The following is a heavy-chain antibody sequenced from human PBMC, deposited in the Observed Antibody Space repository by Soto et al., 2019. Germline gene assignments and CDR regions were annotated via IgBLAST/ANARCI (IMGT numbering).Heavy chain of an antibody. CDR1: GFTFSSYG. J-gene: IGHJ4*02. V-gene: IGHV3-30*18. Sequence: GGSLRLSCAASGFTFSSYGMHWVRQAPGKGLEWVAVISYDGSNKYYADSVKGRFTIFRDNSKNTLWLQMNSLRAEDTAVYYCAKDRRYYDNTGYYFYFASWGQGTLVTVSS. D-gene: IGHD3-22*01. CDR3: AKDRRYYDNTGYYFYFAS. CDR2: ISYDGSNK.